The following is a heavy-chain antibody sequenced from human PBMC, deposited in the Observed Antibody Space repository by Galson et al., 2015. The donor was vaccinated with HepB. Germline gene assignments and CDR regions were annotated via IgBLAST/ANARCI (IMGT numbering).Heavy chain of an antibody. Sequence: LSLTCAVYGGSFSGYYWSWIRQPPGKGLEWIGEINHSGSTNYNPSLKSRVTISVDTSKNQFSLKLSSVTAADTAVYYCARGRGRYCSSTSCQTYYYYYGMDVWGQGTTVTVSS. CDR2: INHSGST. CDR3: ARGRGRYCSSTSCQTYYYYYGMDV. V-gene: IGHV4-34*01. D-gene: IGHD2-2*01. J-gene: IGHJ6*02. CDR1: GGSFSGYY.